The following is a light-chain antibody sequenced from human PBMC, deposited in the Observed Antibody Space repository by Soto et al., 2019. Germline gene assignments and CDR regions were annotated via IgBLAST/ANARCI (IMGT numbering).Light chain of an antibody. CDR2: GAS. Sequence: VLTQSPVTLSLSPGERATLFCRASQSITYTFLGWYQQKPGQPPRLLIYGASNRDTGIPDSFSGSGSDTEFTFTIRRVEPEDFAIYYCQHYGSSPLTFGGGTQVEIK. CDR1: QSITYTF. CDR3: QHYGSSPLT. J-gene: IGKJ4*01. V-gene: IGKV3-20*01.